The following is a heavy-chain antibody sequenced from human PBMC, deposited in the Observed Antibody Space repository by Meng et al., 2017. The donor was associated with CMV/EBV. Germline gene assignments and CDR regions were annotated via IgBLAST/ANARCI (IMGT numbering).Heavy chain of an antibody. CDR1: GFTYSSYG. Sequence: GESLMISCAASGFTYSSYGMHWVRQAPGKGLEWVAFIRYDGSNKYYADSVKGRFPISRDNSKNTLYLQMNSLRAEDTAVYYCAKDELHVSQNYDFWSGYSTGAFDIWGQGTMVTVSS. CDR2: IRYDGSNK. V-gene: IGHV3-30*02. J-gene: IGHJ3*02. CDR3: AKDELHVSQNYDFWSGYSTGAFDI. D-gene: IGHD3-3*01.